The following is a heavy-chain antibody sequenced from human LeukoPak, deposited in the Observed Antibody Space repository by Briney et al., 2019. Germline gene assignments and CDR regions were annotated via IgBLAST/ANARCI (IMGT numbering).Heavy chain of an antibody. CDR3: AKTSVDDYGDYEAGDAFDI. CDR1: GFTFDDYA. V-gene: IGHV3-9*01. CDR2: ISWNSGSI. Sequence: DRSLRLSCAASGFTFDDYAMHWVRQAPGKGLEWVSGISWNSGSIGYADSVKGRFTISRDNAKNSLYLQMNSLRAEDTALYYCAKTSVDDYGDYEAGDAFDIWGQGTMVTVSS. D-gene: IGHD4-17*01. J-gene: IGHJ3*02.